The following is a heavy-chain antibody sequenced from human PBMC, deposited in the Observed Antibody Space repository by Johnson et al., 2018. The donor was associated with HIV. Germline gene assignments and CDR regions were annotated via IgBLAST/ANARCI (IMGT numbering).Heavy chain of an antibody. Sequence: QVQLVESGGGLVKPGGSLRLSCAASGFSFGDYYMSWIRQAPGKGLEWISYISSDGSTIDYADSVKGRFTISRDNANNSLYLQMNSLRAEDTAVYYCAGRVLLRAFDIWGQGTVVTVSS. CDR3: AGRVLLRAFDI. V-gene: IGHV3-11*04. J-gene: IGHJ3*02. CDR1: GFSFGDYY. CDR2: ISSDGSTI. D-gene: IGHD2-15*01.